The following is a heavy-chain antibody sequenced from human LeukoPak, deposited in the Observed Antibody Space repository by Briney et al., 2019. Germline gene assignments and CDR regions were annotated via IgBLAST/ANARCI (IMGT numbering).Heavy chain of an antibody. Sequence: ASVKVSCKASGGTFSSYAISWVRQAPGQGLEWMGGIIPIFGTANYAQKFQGRVTITADESTSTAYMELSSLRSEDTAVYYCARAPSYDSSGYSGGYWGQGTLVTVSS. CDR2: IIPIFGTA. CDR1: GGTFSSYA. D-gene: IGHD3-22*01. V-gene: IGHV1-69*13. CDR3: ARAPSYDSSGYSGGY. J-gene: IGHJ4*02.